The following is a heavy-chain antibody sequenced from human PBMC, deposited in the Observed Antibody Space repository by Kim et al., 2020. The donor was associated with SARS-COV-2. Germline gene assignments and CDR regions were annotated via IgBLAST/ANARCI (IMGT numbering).Heavy chain of an antibody. CDR1: GFTFSSYV. V-gene: IGHV3-30*04. J-gene: IGHJ4*02. CDR2: ISSDGSDK. D-gene: IGHD2-15*01. Sequence: GGSLRLSCAASGFTFSSYVVHWVRQAPGKGLEWVAVISSDGSDKYYADSVKGRFTISRDNSKNTLYLQGNSLRSEDTAVYYCARDPPAVAVKTAGGYFDYWGQGIPVTVAS. CDR3: ARDPPAVAVKTAGGYFDY.